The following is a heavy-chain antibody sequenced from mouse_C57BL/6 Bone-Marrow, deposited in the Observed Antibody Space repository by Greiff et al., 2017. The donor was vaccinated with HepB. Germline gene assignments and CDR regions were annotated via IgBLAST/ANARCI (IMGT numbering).Heavy chain of an antibody. J-gene: IGHJ3*01. V-gene: IGHV5-6-3*01. CDR1: GFTFSLYG. D-gene: IGHD3-3*01. CDR3: ARGDLFVY. CDR2: INSNDGTT. Sequence: EVMLVESGGGLVQPGGSLKLSCAASGFTFSLYGMSWVRQTPDKRLELVASINSNDGTTYYADTIKGRFTITRDNAKNTLYLQMSSLKSEDTAIYYCARGDLFVYWGQGTLVTVSA.